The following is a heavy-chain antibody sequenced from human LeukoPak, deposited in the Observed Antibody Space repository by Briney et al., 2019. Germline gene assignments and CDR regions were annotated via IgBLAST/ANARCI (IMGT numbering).Heavy chain of an antibody. Sequence: SETLSLTCTVSGGSISSGDYYWSWIRQPPGKGLEWIGYIYYSGSTYYNPSLKSRVTISVDTSKNQFSLKLSSVTAADTAVYYCARDSYYDSSGYNWYFDLWGRGTLVTVSS. CDR3: ARDSYYDSSGYNWYFDL. CDR1: GGSISSGDYY. J-gene: IGHJ2*01. CDR2: IYYSGST. D-gene: IGHD3-22*01. V-gene: IGHV4-30-4*01.